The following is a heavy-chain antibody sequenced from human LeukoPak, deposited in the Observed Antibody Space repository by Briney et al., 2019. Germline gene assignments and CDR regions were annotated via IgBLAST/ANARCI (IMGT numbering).Heavy chain of an antibody. D-gene: IGHD3-9*01. CDR1: RFTFSSYG. CDR2: IQYDGSNE. Sequence: GGSLRLSCAASRFTFSSYGMHWVRQAPGKGLEWVAYIQYDGSNEQYADSVKGRFSISRDNSKNTLYLQVNGLRTEDAAVYYCAKGGSLLRYFDWRNPFDYWGQGTLVTVSS. J-gene: IGHJ4*02. CDR3: AKGGSLLRYFDWRNPFDY. V-gene: IGHV3-30*02.